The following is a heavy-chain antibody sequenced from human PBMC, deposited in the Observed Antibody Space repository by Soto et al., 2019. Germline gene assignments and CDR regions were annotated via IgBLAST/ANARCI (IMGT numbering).Heavy chain of an antibody. D-gene: IGHD1-26*01. CDR1: GDTFTGYY. V-gene: IGHV1-2*04. CDR2: INPNSGGT. Sequence: ASVKVSCTASGDTFTGYYMHWVRQAPGQGLEWMGWINPNSGGTNYAQKFQGWVTMTRDTSISTAYMELSRLRSDDTAVYYCARSGGAPDYYYYYMDVWGKGTTVTVSS. J-gene: IGHJ6*03. CDR3: ARSGGAPDYYYYYMDV.